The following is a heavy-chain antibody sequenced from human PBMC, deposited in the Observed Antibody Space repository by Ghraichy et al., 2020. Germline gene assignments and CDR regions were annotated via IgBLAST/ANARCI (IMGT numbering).Heavy chain of an antibody. CDR2: ISSSSTI. V-gene: IGHV3-48*02. Sequence: GGSLRLSCAASGFTFSSYSMNWVRQAPGKGLEWVSYISSSSTIYYADSVKGRFTISRDNAKNSLYLQMNSLRDEDTAVYYCARDRDPLNGFYFDYWGQGTLVTVSS. CDR3: ARDRDPLNGFYFDY. D-gene: IGHD2-8*01. CDR1: GFTFSSYS. J-gene: IGHJ4*02.